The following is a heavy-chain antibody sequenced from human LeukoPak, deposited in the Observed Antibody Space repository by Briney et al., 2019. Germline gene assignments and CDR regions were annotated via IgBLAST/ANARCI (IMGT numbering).Heavy chain of an antibody. J-gene: IGHJ5*02. V-gene: IGHV4-30-2*01. CDR1: GGSISSGGYY. CDR3: ARKGYSTSFDP. CDR2: IYHSGST. D-gene: IGHD6-13*01. Sequence: SQTLSLTCTVSGGSISSGGYYWSWIRQPPGKGLEWIGYIYHSGSTYYNPSLKSRVTISVDRSKNQFSLKLSSVTAADTAVYYCARKGYSTSFDPWGQGTLVTVSS.